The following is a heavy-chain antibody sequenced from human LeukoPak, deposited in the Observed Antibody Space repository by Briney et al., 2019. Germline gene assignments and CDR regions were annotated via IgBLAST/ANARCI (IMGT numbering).Heavy chain of an antibody. CDR2: VGSSGGGT. D-gene: IGHD3-22*01. CDR3: AKEFDSSGFFDC. V-gene: IGHV3-23*01. Sequence: GGSLRLSCAASGFTFRNYAMSWVRQAPGKGLEWVSAVGSSGGGTYFAASVKGRFTISRDNSKNTLYLQMNSLRAEDTAVYYCAKEFDSSGFFDCWGQGTLVTVSS. CDR1: GFTFRNYA. J-gene: IGHJ4*02.